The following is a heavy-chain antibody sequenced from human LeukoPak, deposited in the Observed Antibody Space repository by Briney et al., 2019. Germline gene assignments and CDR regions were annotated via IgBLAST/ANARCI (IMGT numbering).Heavy chain of an antibody. CDR2: IIPILDIA. CDR3: ASSDCGGDCYYRNAGEKDAFDI. Sequence: ASVKVSCKASGGTFSSYAISWVRQAPGQGLEWMGRIIPILDIANYAQKFQGRVTITADKSTSTAYMELSSLRSEDTAVYYCASSDCGGDCYYRNAGEKDAFDIWGQGTMVTVSS. D-gene: IGHD2-21*02. CDR1: GGTFSSYA. J-gene: IGHJ3*02. V-gene: IGHV1-69*04.